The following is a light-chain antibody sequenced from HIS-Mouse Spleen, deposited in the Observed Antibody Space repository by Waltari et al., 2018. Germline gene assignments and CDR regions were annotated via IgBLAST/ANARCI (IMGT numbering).Light chain of an antibody. CDR3: QQYYSYPYT. CDR1: QGISSY. CDR2: VAS. Sequence: MRMTQSPSPFSSSAESIATITCRASQGISSYLAWYQQKPGKAPKLLIYVASTLQSGVPSRFSGSGSGTDFTLTISCLQSEDFATYYCQQYYSYPYTFGQGTKLEIK. J-gene: IGKJ2*01. V-gene: IGKV1-8*01.